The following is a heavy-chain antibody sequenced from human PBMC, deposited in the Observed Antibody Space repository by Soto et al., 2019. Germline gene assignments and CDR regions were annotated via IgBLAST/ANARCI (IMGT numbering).Heavy chain of an antibody. Sequence: SETLSLTCTVSCGSISSYYWSWIRQPAGKGLEWIGRIYSNGGTIYNPSVQSRITVPIDTSKNQFSLKLTSVTAADTAVYYCARDLSSPPYNWFDPWGRGILVTVSS. J-gene: IGHJ5*02. V-gene: IGHV4-4*07. CDR1: CGSISSYY. D-gene: IGHD6-13*01. CDR3: ARDLSSPPYNWFDP. CDR2: IYSNGGT.